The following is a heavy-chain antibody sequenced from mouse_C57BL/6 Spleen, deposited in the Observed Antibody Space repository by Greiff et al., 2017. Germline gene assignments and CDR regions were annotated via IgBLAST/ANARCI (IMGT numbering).Heavy chain of an antibody. J-gene: IGHJ4*01. D-gene: IGHD1-1*01. CDR2: ISSGGSYT. Sequence: EVKLQESGGDLVKPGGSLKLSCAASGFTFSSYGMSWVRQTPDKRLEWVATISSGGSYTYYPDSVKGRFTISRDNAKNTLYLQMSSLKSEDTAMYYCARPMRDYWAMDYWGQGTSVTVSS. V-gene: IGHV5-6*01. CDR1: GFTFSSYG. CDR3: ARPMRDYWAMDY.